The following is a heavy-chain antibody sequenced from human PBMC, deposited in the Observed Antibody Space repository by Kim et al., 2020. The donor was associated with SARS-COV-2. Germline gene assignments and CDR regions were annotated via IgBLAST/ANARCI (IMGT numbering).Heavy chain of an antibody. D-gene: IGHD3-10*01. CDR2: ISSSSSYT. Sequence: GGSLRLSCAASGFTFSDYYMSWIRQAPGKGLEWVSYISSSSSYTNYADSVKGRFTISRDNAKNSLYLQMNSLRAEDTAVYYCARVLYGSGMDFDYWGQGTLVTVSS. CDR3: ARVLYGSGMDFDY. CDR1: GFTFSDYY. V-gene: IGHV3-11*06. J-gene: IGHJ4*02.